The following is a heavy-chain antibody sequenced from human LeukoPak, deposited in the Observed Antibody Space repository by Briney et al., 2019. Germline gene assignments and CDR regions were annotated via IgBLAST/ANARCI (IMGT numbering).Heavy chain of an antibody. CDR3: AKETVRWELLGLDY. J-gene: IGHJ4*02. V-gene: IGHV3-30*02. D-gene: IGHD1-26*01. Sequence: GGSLRLSCAASGFTFSSYGMHWVRQAPGKGLEGVAFIRYDGSNKYYADSVKGRFTISRDNSKNTLYLQMNRLRAEDTAVYYCAKETVRWELLGLDYWGQGTLVTVSS. CDR2: IRYDGSNK. CDR1: GFTFSSYG.